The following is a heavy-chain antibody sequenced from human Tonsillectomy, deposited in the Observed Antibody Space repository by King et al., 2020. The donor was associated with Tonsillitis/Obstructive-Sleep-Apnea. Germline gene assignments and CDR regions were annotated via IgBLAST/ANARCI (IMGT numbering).Heavy chain of an antibody. V-gene: IGHV4-31*03. D-gene: IGHD1-1*01. CDR3: ARVQLERRNYYYGMDV. CDR1: GGSISSGGYY. J-gene: IGHJ6*02. CDR2: IYYSGGT. Sequence: QLQESGPGLVKPSQTLSLTCTVSGGSISSGGYYWSWIRQHPGKGLEWIGYIYYSGGTYYNPSLKSRVTISVDTSKNQFSLKLSSVTAADTAVYYCARVQLERRNYYYGMDVWGQGTTVTVSS.